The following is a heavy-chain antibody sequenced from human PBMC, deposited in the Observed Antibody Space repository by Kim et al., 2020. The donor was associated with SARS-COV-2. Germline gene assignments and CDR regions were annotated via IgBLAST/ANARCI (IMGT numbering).Heavy chain of an antibody. CDR1: GYTFTSYA. V-gene: IGHV1-3*01. CDR3: ARGWGYYYGSGSYPSSDYYYYGMDA. Sequence: ASVKVSCKASGYTFTSYAMHWVRQAPGQRLEWMGWINAGNGNTKYSQKFQGRVTITRDTSASTAYMELSSLRSEDTAVYYCARGWGYYYGSGSYPSSDYYYYGMDAWGQGTTVTVSS. J-gene: IGHJ6*02. CDR2: INAGNGNT. D-gene: IGHD3-10*01.